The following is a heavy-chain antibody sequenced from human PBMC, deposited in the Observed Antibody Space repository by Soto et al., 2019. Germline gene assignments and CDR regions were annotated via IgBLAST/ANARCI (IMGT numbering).Heavy chain of an antibody. V-gene: IGHV4-39*01. CDR3: VSQRTSVLTQAYFDY. D-gene: IGHD2-8*01. J-gene: IGHJ4*02. CDR2: VYYRGRS. Sequence: SETLSLTCTVSGGSVSNSNYYWGWIRQSPGKGLEWIGSVYYRGRSYSKSSVKSRVTISVDTSKNQFSLNSNSVTASDTAVYFCVSQRTSVLTQAYFDYWGPGALVTVSS. CDR1: GGSVSNSNYY.